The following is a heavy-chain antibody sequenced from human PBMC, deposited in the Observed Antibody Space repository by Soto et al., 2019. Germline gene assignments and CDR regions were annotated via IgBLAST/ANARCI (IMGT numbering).Heavy chain of an antibody. CDR2: ISAYNGNT. Sequence: QVQLVQSGAEVKKPGASVKVSCKASGYTFTSYGISWVRQAPGQGLEWMGWISAYNGNTNYAQKLQGRVTMTTDTSTSTAYMELRSLRSDDTAVYYCARDRVVVVAATPRHDYGDYGFDPWGQGTLVTVSS. D-gene: IGHD2-15*01. J-gene: IGHJ5*02. CDR3: ARDRVVVVAATPRHDYGDYGFDP. V-gene: IGHV1-18*01. CDR1: GYTFTSYG.